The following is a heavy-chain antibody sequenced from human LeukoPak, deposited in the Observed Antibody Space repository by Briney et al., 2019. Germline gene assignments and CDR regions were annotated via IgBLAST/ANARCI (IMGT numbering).Heavy chain of an antibody. CDR2: IYYSGKT. CDR3: ARGRPITEEGSWLDP. CDR1: GGSISNNY. V-gene: IGHV4-59*01. D-gene: IGHD1-14*01. J-gene: IGHJ5*02. Sequence: SETLSLTCIVSGGSISNNYWSWIRQPLGKGLEWIGYIYYSGKTDYNPSLRSRVTISVGTSRNQFSLKLTSVTAADTAVYYCARGRPITEEGSWLDPWGQGTLVTASS.